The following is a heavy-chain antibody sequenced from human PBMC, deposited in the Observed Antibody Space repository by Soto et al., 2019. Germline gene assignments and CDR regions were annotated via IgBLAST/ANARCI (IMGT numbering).Heavy chain of an antibody. Sequence: QMQLVQSGPEVKKPGTSVKVSCKASGFTFTSSAVQWVRQARGQRLEWIGWIVVGSGNTNYAQKFQERVTITRDMSTRPAYMELSSLRSEDTAVYYCAAEPMVRGVIIYYYCMDVWGQGTTVTVSS. J-gene: IGHJ6*02. CDR3: AAEPMVRGVIIYYYCMDV. D-gene: IGHD3-10*01. V-gene: IGHV1-58*01. CDR2: IVVGSGNT. CDR1: GFTFTSSA.